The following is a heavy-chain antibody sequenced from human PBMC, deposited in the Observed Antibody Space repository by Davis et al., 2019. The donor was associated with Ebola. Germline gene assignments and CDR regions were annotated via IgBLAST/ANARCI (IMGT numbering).Heavy chain of an antibody. Sequence: ASVKVSCKASGYTFTSYDINWVRQATGQGLEWMGWMNPNSGNTGYAQKFQGRVTMTRNTSISTAYMELRSLRSDDTAVYYCARGDRRFLEWFHFDYWGQGTLVTVSS. V-gene: IGHV1-8*01. J-gene: IGHJ4*02. D-gene: IGHD3-3*01. CDR2: MNPNSGNT. CDR3: ARGDRRFLEWFHFDY. CDR1: GYTFTSYD.